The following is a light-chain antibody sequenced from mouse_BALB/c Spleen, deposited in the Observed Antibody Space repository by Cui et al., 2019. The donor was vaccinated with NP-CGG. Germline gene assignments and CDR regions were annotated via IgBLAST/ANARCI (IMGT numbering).Light chain of an antibody. CDR3: ALWYSNHWV. J-gene: IGLJ1*01. CDR2: GTN. Sequence: AGFTPEFAITTSPGETVTLTCRSSTGAVTTSNYANWVQEKPDHLFTGLIGGTNNRVPGVPARFSGSLIGDKAALTITGAQTEDEAIYFCALWYSNHWVFGGGTKLTVL. CDR1: TGAVTTSNY. V-gene: IGLV1*01.